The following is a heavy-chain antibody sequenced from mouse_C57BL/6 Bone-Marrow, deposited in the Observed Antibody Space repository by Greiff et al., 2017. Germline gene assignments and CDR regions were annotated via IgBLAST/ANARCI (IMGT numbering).Heavy chain of an antibody. J-gene: IGHJ4*01. D-gene: IGHD2-1*01. V-gene: IGHV7-3*01. CDR1: GFTFTDYY. CDR2: IRNKANGYTT. Sequence: EVNVVESGGGLVQPGGSLSLSCAASGFTFTDYYMSWVRQPPGKALEWLGFIRNKANGYTTEYSASVKGRFTISRDNSQSILYLQMNALRAEDSATYYCARYIYCYAMDYWGQGTSVTVSS. CDR3: ARYIYCYAMDY.